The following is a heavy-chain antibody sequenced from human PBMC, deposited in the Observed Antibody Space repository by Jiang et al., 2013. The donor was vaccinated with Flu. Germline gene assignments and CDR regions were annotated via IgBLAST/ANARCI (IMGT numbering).Heavy chain of an antibody. CDR3: AKAGKTGGYYYMDV. CDR2: ISGSGGST. CDR1: GLTFSSYA. V-gene: IGHV3-23*01. Sequence: VQLLESGGGLVQPGGSLRLSCAASGLTFSSYAMSWVRQAPGKGLEWVSAISGSGGSTYYADSVKGRFTISRDNSKNTLYLQMNSLRAEDTAVYYCAKAGKTGGYYYMDVWGQKGPRSPSP. J-gene: IGHJ6*03.